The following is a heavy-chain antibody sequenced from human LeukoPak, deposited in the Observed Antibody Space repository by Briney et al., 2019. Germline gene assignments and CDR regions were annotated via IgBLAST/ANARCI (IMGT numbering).Heavy chain of an antibody. CDR1: GFTFSSYA. V-gene: IGHV4-38-2*01. CDR3: ATHDLHNYVSGSYLYFDY. Sequence: PGGSLRLSCAVSGFTFSSYAMSWVRQPPGTGLEWIRTIYYSGSTYYNPSLKSRVTISQDTSKNQFSLKLSSVTAADTAVYYCATHDLHNYVSGSYLYFDYWGQGTLVTASS. D-gene: IGHD3-10*01. CDR2: IYYSGST. J-gene: IGHJ4*02.